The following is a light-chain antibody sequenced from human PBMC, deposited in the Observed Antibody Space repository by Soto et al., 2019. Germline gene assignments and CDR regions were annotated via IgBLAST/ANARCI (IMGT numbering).Light chain of an antibody. J-gene: IGKJ2*01. V-gene: IGKV3-20*01. CDR1: QSVSSSY. CDR2: GAS. Sequence: IVLTQSPGTLSLSPGERATLSCRASQSVSSSYLAWYQQKPGQAPRLLIYGASSRATGIPDRFSVSGSGTDFTLTISRLEPEDFAVYYCQQYGSSPYTFGQGTKVEIK. CDR3: QQYGSSPYT.